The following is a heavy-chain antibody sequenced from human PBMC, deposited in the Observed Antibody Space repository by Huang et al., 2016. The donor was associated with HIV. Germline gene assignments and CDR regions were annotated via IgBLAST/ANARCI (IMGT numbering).Heavy chain of an antibody. CDR1: GFTFSNAW. D-gene: IGHD2-2*01. CDR3: SSGSTSSPDYYYYYGMEV. CDR2: IKSKTDGGTT. J-gene: IGHJ6*02. Sequence: EVQLVESGGGLVKPGGSLRLSCAASGFTFSNAWMSWVRQAPGKGREWVGSIKSKTDGGTTDYAAPVKGRFTISRDDSKKTLYLKMNSLKSEDTAVYYCSSGSTSSPDYYYYYGMEVWGQGTTVTVSS. V-gene: IGHV3-15*01.